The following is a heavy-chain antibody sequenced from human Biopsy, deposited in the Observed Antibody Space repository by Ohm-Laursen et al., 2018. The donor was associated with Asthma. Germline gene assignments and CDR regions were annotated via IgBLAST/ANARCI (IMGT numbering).Heavy chain of an antibody. CDR3: ARAVDYSHYYGIDV. CDR2: ISVYNGNT. J-gene: IGHJ6*02. D-gene: IGHD3-10*01. V-gene: IGHV1-18*01. CDR1: GYTFNSAG. Sequence: ASLKLSCKTSGYTFNSAGITWVPQAPGQGLGGLGGISVYNGNTKVAQKLQDRVTMITDTSTSTAYMELRSLRSADTAVYFCARAVDYSHYYGIDVWGQGTTVTVS.